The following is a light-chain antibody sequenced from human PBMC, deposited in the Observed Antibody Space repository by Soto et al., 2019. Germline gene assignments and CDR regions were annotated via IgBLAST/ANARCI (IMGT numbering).Light chain of an antibody. CDR1: QSVSSY. CDR2: DAS. V-gene: IGKV3-11*01. J-gene: IGKJ3*01. Sequence: EIVLTQSPATLSLSPGERATLSCRASQSVSSYLAWYQQKPGQAPRLLIYDASNRATGIPARFSGSGSGTDFALTISSLEPEDFAVYYCQQRSNWPGTFGPGNKVAIK. CDR3: QQRSNWPGT.